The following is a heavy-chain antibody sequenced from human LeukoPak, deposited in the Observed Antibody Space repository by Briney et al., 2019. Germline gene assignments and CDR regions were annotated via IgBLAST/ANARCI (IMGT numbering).Heavy chain of an antibody. V-gene: IGHV4-59*01. CDR1: GGSISSYY. J-gene: IGHJ4*02. D-gene: IGHD1-26*01. Sequence: SETLSLTCTVSGGSISSYYWSWIRQPPGKGLEWIGYMYYSGTINYNPSLKSRVTISVDTSKNQFSLKLSSVTAADTAVYYCAREWRVGATTDYWGQGTLVTVSS. CDR3: AREWRVGATTDY. CDR2: MYYSGTI.